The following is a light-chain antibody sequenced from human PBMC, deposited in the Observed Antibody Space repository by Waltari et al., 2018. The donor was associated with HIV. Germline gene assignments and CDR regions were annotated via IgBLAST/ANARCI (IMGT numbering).Light chain of an antibody. CDR2: AAS. J-gene: IGKJ4*01. V-gene: IGKV1-39*01. CDR3: QQTYRPPLT. CDR1: ETIDTY. Sequence: DIQMTQSPSSLSASVGDSVTITCRASETIDTYLTWYQHKPGKPPKFLVYAASRLQGGVPSRFVGAGSGTDFSLTIDGLQAEDFATYYCQQTYRPPLTFGGGTKIEVK.